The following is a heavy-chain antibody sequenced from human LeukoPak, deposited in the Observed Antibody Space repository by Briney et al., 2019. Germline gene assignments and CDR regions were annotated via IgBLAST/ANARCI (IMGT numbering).Heavy chain of an antibody. CDR1: GGSFSGYY. J-gene: IGHJ4*02. D-gene: IGHD1-26*01. CDR2: INHSGST. V-gene: IGHV4-34*01. Sequence: SETLSLTCAVYGGSFSGYYWSWIRQPPGKGLEWIGEINHSGSTNYNPSLKSRVTISVDTSKNQFSLKLSSVTAADTAVYYCARLLRGASGRDYWGQGTLVTVSS. CDR3: ARLLRGASGRDY.